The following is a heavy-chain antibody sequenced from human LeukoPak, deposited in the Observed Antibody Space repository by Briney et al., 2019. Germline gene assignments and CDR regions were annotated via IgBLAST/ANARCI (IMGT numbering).Heavy chain of an antibody. CDR3: ARGLRYFDWCNDY. J-gene: IGHJ4*02. CDR1: GFTFSSYS. D-gene: IGHD3-9*01. Sequence: LGGSLRLSCAASGFTFSSYSMNWVRQAPGKGLVWVSRINSDGSSTGYADSVKGRFTISRDNAKNTLYLQMNSLRAEDTAVYYCARGLRYFDWCNDYWGQGTLVTVSS. CDR2: INSDGSST. V-gene: IGHV3-74*01.